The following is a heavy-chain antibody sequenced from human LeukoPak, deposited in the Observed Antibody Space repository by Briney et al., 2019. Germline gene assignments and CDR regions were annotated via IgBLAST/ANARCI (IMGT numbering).Heavy chain of an antibody. CDR1: GFTFRSYE. D-gene: IGHD4-17*01. Sequence: PGGSLRLSCAASGFTFRSYEMNWVRQAPGKGLEWVSAISGSGGSTYYADSVKGRFTISRDNSKNTLYLQMNSLRAEDTAVYYCAKEDDYGDYPPLDYWGQGTLVTVSS. V-gene: IGHV3-23*01. CDR2: ISGSGGST. J-gene: IGHJ4*02. CDR3: AKEDDYGDYPPLDY.